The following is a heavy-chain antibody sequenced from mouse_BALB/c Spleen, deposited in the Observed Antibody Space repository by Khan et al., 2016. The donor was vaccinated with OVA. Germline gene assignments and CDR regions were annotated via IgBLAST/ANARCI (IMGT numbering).Heavy chain of an antibody. CDR2: IWSAGST. J-gene: IGHJ3*01. CDR3: ARRGYDYGRGALFAY. Sequence: QVQLKESGPGLVQPSQSLSITCTVSGFSLTNYSLHWVRQSPGKGLEWLGVIWSAGSTDYNAAFISGLTIRKDNSRSQVFFKMNSLQPNDTAVYYGARRGYDYGRGALFAYWGQGTLVTVSA. CDR1: GFSLTNYS. V-gene: IGHV2-2*02. D-gene: IGHD2-4*01.